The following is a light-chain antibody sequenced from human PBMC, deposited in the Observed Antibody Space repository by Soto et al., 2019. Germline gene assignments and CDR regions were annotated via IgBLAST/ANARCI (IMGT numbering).Light chain of an antibody. CDR1: QSVSSSY. CDR3: QQHGSSPYT. Sequence: EIVLTQSPGTLSLSPGERATLSCRARQSVSSSYLAWYQQKPGQAPRLLIYGASSRATGIPDRFSGSGSGTDFTLTISRLEPEDVAVYYCQQHGSSPYTFGQGTKLEIK. V-gene: IGKV3-20*01. CDR2: GAS. J-gene: IGKJ2*01.